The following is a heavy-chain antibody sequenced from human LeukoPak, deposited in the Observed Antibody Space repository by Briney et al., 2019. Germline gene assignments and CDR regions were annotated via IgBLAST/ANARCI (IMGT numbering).Heavy chain of an antibody. V-gene: IGHV4-39*07. J-gene: IGHJ4*02. CDR3: ARGGNWNNY. CDR1: GGSVSSGSYY. Sequence: SETLSLTCTVSGGSVSSGSYYWSWIRQPPGKGLEWIGEINHSGSTNYNPSLKSRVTISVDTSKNQFSLKLSSVTAADTAVYYCARGGNWNNYWGQGTLVTVSP. CDR2: INHSGST. D-gene: IGHD1-20*01.